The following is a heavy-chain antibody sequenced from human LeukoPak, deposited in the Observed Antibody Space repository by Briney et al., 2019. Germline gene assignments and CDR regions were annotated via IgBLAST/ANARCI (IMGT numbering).Heavy chain of an antibody. J-gene: IGHJ6*02. Sequence: ASVKVSCKSSAYTFTTYYIHWVRQAPGQGLEWIGMIYPSTGSTYYAQRFQGRVTITRDTSTSTVYMELGSLTSDDKAVYYCAGDWRIALVRGVINVPGGMNVWGQGTTVTVSS. CDR2: IYPSTGST. CDR3: AGDWRIALVRGVINVPGGMNV. D-gene: IGHD3-10*01. CDR1: AYTFTTYY. V-gene: IGHV1-46*01.